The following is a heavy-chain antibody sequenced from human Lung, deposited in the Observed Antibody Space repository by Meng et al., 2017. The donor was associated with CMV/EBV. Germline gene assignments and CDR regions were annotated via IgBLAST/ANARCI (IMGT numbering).Heavy chain of an antibody. Sequence: VSGGSIRSDYWSGIRQPPGKGLEWIGYMYYSRDSSYNPSLKSRVSISGDTSKNQFSLKLRSVTAADTAVYYCARGYCSGGSCYPGSSWGQGTLVTVSS. J-gene: IGHJ5*02. CDR1: GGSIRSDY. V-gene: IGHV4-59*01. D-gene: IGHD2-15*01. CDR2: MYYSRDS. CDR3: ARGYCSGGSCYPGSS.